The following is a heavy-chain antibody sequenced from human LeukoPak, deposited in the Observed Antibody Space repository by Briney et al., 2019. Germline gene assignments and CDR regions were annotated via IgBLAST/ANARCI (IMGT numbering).Heavy chain of an antibody. CDR3: AREDPNYDFWSGWSGGYYYYMDV. CDR2: IIPIFGTA. Sequence: SVKVSCKASGGTFSSYAISWVRQAPGQGLEWMGGIIPIFGTANYAQKFQGRVTITTDESTSTAYMELRSLRSDDTAVYYCAREDPNYDFWSGWSGGYYYYMDVWGKGTTVTVSS. CDR1: GGTFSSYA. D-gene: IGHD3-3*01. V-gene: IGHV1-69*05. J-gene: IGHJ6*03.